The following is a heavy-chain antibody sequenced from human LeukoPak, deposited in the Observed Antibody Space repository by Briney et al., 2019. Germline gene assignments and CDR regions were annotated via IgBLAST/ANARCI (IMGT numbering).Heavy chain of an antibody. CDR1: GFTFSSYA. D-gene: IGHD6-13*01. Sequence: PGGSLRLSCAASGFTFSSYAMSWVRQAPGKGLEWVSAISGSGGGTYYADSVKGRFTISRDNSKNTLYLQMNSLRAEDTAVYYCAKDPYSSSWYFWFDPWGQGTLVTVSS. CDR2: ISGSGGGT. CDR3: AKDPYSSSWYFWFDP. V-gene: IGHV3-23*01. J-gene: IGHJ5*02.